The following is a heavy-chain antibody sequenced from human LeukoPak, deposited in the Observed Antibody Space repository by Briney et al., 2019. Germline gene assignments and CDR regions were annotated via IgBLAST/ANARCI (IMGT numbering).Heavy chain of an antibody. J-gene: IGHJ4*02. CDR1: GGTVSSYA. D-gene: IGHD2-2*01. CDR3: ATRAHSTMYPDSFAY. Sequence: GGSLRLSCASSGGTVSSYAMSWVRQAPGKGLEVVSTISVSGSSSYFSDSVNGRFTIARDNAKNTLELQMNTLRAEDTAVYYCATRAHSTMYPDSFAYWGQGALVTVSS. V-gene: IGHV3-23*01. CDR2: ISVSGSSS.